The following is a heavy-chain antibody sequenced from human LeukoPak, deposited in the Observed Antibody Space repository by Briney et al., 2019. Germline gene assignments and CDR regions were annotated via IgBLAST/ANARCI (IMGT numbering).Heavy chain of an antibody. D-gene: IGHD2-2*01. CDR1: GYTPTEMS. V-gene: IGHV1-24*01. CDR2: FDPEDGET. J-gene: IGHJ6*02. CDR3: TTCLNGAGQPVAIYYYGMDV. Sequence: ASVKVSCKVSGYTPTEMSIHWVRQAPGGALEWMGGFDPEDGETVYAPKFQGRVTMTEDTSADTAYMELSSLRSEDTAVYYCTTCLNGAGQPVAIYYYGMDVWGQGTTVTVSS.